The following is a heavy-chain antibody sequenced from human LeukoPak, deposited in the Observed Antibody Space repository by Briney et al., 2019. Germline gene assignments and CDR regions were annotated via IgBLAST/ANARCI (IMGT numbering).Heavy chain of an antibody. CDR1: GGTFSSYA. J-gene: IGHJ4*02. V-gene: IGHV1-69*05. CDR2: IIPIFGTA. Sequence: SVKVSCKASGGTFSSYAISWVRQAPGQGLEWMGRIIPIFGTANYAQKFQGRVTVTTDESTSTAYMELSSLRSEDTAVYYCASGIAAALAFVYWGQGTLVTVSS. CDR3: ASGIAAALAFVY. D-gene: IGHD6-13*01.